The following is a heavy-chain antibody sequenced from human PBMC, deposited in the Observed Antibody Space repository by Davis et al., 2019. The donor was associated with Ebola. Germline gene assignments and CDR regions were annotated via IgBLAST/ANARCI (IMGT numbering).Heavy chain of an antibody. V-gene: IGHV4-39*01. J-gene: IGHJ4*02. Sequence: PSETLSLTCTVSGGSISSSSYYWGWIRQPPGKGLEWIGSIYYSGSTYYNPSLKSRVTISVDTSKNQFSLKLSSVTAADTAVYYCARHWTAYAMAYFDYWGQGTLVTVSS. CDR3: ARHWTAYAMAYFDY. D-gene: IGHD2-8*01. CDR2: IYYSGST. CDR1: GGSISSSSYY.